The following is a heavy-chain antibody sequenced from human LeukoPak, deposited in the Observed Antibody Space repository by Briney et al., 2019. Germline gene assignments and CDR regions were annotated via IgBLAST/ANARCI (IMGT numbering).Heavy chain of an antibody. J-gene: IGHJ6*03. V-gene: IGHV3-30*03. D-gene: IGHD2-2*02. CDR3: AREDTIVVVPAAISWYYMDV. CDR2: ISYDGSNK. CDR1: GFTFSSYG. Sequence: GGSLRLSCAASGFTFSSYGMHWVRQAPGKGLERVAVISYDGSNKYYADSVKGRFTISRDNSKNTLYLQMNSLRAEDTALYYCAREDTIVVVPAAISWYYMDVWGKGTTVTVSS.